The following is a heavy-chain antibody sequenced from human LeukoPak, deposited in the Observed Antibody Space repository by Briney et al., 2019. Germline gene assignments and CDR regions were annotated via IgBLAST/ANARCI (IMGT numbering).Heavy chain of an antibody. V-gene: IGHV1-18*01. D-gene: IGHD3-22*01. CDR1: GYIVTSYG. Sequence: ASVKVSCKASGYIVTSYGISWVRQAPGQGLEWMGWISVYNGNTNYPQRLQGRVTMTTDTTTTTAYMELRSLRSDDTAVYYCARDINGYYYDSHGYYPTDLWGQGTLVTVSS. CDR2: ISVYNGNT. CDR3: ARDINGYYYDSHGYYPTDL. J-gene: IGHJ5*02.